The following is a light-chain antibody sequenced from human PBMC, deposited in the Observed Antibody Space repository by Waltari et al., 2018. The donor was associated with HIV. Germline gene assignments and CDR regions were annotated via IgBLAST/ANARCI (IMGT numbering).Light chain of an antibody. Sequence: QSALTQPASVSGSPGQSITISCTGTSSDIDGYNYVSWYQQHPGKAPKLMIYDVSNRPSGLSNRFSGSKSGNTASLTISGLQAEDEADYYCRSYTSSSTKVFGGGTKLTVL. CDR2: DVS. CDR3: RSYTSSSTKV. J-gene: IGLJ2*01. V-gene: IGLV2-14*03. CDR1: SSDIDGYNY.